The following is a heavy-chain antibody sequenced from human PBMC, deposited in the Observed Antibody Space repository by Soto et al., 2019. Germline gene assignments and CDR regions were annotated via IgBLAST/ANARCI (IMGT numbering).Heavy chain of an antibody. D-gene: IGHD3-10*01. CDR1: GYTFSSYW. Sequence: LSCAASGYTFSSYWMHCVRQVPGKGLLWVSRIDEYGTTINYADSVKGRFTISRDNARNTLYLEMNSLRAEDTALYYCTRDIGGKGAYWGPGTLVTVSS. CDR2: IDEYGTTI. J-gene: IGHJ4*02. V-gene: IGHV3-74*01. CDR3: TRDIGGKGAY.